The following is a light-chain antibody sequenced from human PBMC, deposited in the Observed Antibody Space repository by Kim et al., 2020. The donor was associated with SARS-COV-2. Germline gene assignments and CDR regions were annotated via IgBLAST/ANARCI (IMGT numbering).Light chain of an antibody. J-gene: IGKJ4*01. CDR2: AAS. V-gene: IGKV1-39*01. CDR1: QSISSY. CDR3: QQSYSTPLT. Sequence: DIQMTQSPSSLSASVGDRVTITCRASQSISSYLNWYQQKLGKAPKLLIYAASSLQSGVPSRFSGSGSGTDFTLTISSLQPEDFATYDCQQSYSTPLTFGGGTKVDIK.